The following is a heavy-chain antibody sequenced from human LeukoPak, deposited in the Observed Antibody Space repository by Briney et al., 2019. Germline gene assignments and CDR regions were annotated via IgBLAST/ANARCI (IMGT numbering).Heavy chain of an antibody. J-gene: IGHJ4*02. CDR2: IFSGGST. CDR1: GFSVSSDY. Sequence: GGSLRLSCAASGFSVSSDYMSWVRQAPGKGLEWVSIIFSGGSTYYADSVKGRFTISRDSSKNTLYLQMNSLRAEDTAVYYCARDESLVRGAAFDYWGQGTLVTVSS. D-gene: IGHD3-10*01. V-gene: IGHV3-66*01. CDR3: ARDESLVRGAAFDY.